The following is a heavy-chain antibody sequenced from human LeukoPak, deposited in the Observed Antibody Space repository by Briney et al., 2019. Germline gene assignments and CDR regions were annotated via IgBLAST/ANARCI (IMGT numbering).Heavy chain of an antibody. V-gene: IGHV3-30*02. D-gene: IGHD1-26*01. CDR1: GFTFSSYG. J-gene: IGHJ4*02. CDR3: AKDKSGSYKGYYFDY. Sequence: PGGSLRLSCAASGFTFSSYGMHWVRQAPGKGLEWVAFIRYDGSNKYYADSVKGRFTISRDNSKNTLYLQMNSLRAEGTAVYYCAKDKSGSYKGYYFDYWGQGTLVTVSS. CDR2: IRYDGSNK.